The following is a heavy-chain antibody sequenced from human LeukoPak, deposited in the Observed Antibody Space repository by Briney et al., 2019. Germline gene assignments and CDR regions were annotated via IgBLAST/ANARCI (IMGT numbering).Heavy chain of an antibody. J-gene: IGHJ4*02. V-gene: IGHV1-2*06. Sequence: GASVKVSCKASGSTFTGYYMHWVRQAPGQGLEWMGRINPNSGGTNYAQKFQGRVTMTRDTSISTAYMELSRLRSDDSAVYYCARDCSGGSCYSGYDYWGQGTLVTVSS. CDR1: GSTFTGYY. CDR3: ARDCSGGSCYSGYDY. CDR2: INPNSGGT. D-gene: IGHD2-15*01.